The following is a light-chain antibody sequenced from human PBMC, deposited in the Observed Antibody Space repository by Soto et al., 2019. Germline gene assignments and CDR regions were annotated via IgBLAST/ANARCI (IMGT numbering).Light chain of an antibody. V-gene: IGKV3-20*01. CDR2: GAS. CDR1: QSVSNTY. CDR3: QQYGSSPRT. Sequence: EIVLTQSPGTLSLSPWERATLSCRASQSVSNTYLAWYQQNPGQAPRLLIFGASSRATGIPDRFSGSGSGTDFTLTISRLEPEDFAVYYCQQYGSSPRTFGRGTKVDI. J-gene: IGKJ1*01.